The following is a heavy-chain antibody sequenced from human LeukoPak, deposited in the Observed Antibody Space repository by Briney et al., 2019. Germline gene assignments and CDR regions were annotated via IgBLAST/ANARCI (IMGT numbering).Heavy chain of an antibody. CDR1: GSTFSSSW. Sequence: GGSLRLSCAASGSTFSSSWMTWVRQAPGKGLEWVANIKPDGSEGSYVDSVKGRFTISRDNAKNSLFLQMISLRAEDTAVYYCARDRGYKSSDYWGQGALVTVSS. CDR3: ARDRGYKSSDY. V-gene: IGHV3-7*04. J-gene: IGHJ4*02. CDR2: IKPDGSEG. D-gene: IGHD3-10*01.